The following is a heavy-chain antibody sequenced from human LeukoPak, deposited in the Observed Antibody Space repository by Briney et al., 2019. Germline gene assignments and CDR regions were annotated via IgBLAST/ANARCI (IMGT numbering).Heavy chain of an antibody. CDR2: MSYDGRNE. V-gene: IGHV3-30*03. CDR1: GFTFSTYG. J-gene: IGHJ4*01. Sequence: GGSLRLSCAASGFTFSTYGMHWVRQAPGKGLEWVAVMSYDGRNEYYAASVRGRFTISRDNSKSTLYLQMNSLRAEDTAVYYCAREHVQHSSGGLSLFENWGHGILVTVSS. CDR3: AREHVQHSSGGLSLFEN. D-gene: IGHD6-19*01.